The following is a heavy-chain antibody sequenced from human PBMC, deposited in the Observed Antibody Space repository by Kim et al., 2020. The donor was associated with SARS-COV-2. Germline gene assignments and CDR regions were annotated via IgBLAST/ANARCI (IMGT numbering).Heavy chain of an antibody. CDR2: FSYSGAT. CDR1: GDSIRGSSFY. CDR3: ARDSNHRRAFDI. D-gene: IGHD2-8*01. J-gene: IGHJ3*02. Sequence: SETLSLSCSVSGDSIRGSSFYWGWIRQPPGKGLEWIGSFSYSGATDYSPSLRRRVTISPDTSRHQFSLTLASVTAADTAVYYCARDSNHRRAFDIWGQGTMVTLSS. V-gene: IGHV4-39*07.